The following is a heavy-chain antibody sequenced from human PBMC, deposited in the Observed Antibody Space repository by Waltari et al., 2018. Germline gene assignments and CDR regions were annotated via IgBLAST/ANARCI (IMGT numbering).Heavy chain of an antibody. CDR1: GGSIRSSSYY. CDR2: IYYSGST. Sequence: QLQLQESGPGLVKPSETLSLTCTVSGGSIRSSSYYSGWNRPPPGKGLECIGSIYYSGSTYYNPSLKSRVTISVDTSKNQFSLKLSSVTAADTAVYYCARLQQLARYFDYWGQGTLVTVSS. J-gene: IGHJ4*02. D-gene: IGHD6-13*01. V-gene: IGHV4-39*07. CDR3: ARLQQLARYFDY.